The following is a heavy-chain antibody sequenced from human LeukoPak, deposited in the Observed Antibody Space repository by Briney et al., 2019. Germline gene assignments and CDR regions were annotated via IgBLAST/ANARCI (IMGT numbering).Heavy chain of an antibody. CDR1: GFTFSSYS. CDR3: TREYYDSSGYSSYYFDH. V-gene: IGHV3-49*04. Sequence: GGSLRLSCAASGFTFSSYSMNWVRQAPGKGLEWVGFIRSKTYGETTEYAASVKGRFTISRDDSKSIAYLQMHSLKTEDTAVYYCTREYYDSSGYSSYYFDHWGQGTLVTVSS. CDR2: IRSKTYGETT. D-gene: IGHD3-22*01. J-gene: IGHJ4*02.